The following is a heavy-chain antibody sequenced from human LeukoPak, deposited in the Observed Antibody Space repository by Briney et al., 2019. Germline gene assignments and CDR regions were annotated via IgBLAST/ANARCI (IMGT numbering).Heavy chain of an antibody. J-gene: IGHJ4*02. CDR1: GFTVSSNY. V-gene: IGHV3-53*01. D-gene: IGHD6-6*01. Sequence: PGGSLRLSCAASGFTVSSNYMSWVRQAPGKGLEWVSVIHSDGATHYADSVKGRFTISRDTSKNTLYLQMNSLRAEDTAVYYCAKGSSSSRPYYFDYWGQGTLVTVSS. CDR3: AKGSSSSRPYYFDY. CDR2: IHSDGAT.